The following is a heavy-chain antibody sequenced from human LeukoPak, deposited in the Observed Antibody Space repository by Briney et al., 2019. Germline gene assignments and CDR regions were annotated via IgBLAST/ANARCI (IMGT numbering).Heavy chain of an antibody. V-gene: IGHV4-61*02. J-gene: IGHJ3*02. CDR3: ARHGPRGGLERRRSAFDI. CDR1: GGSISSGSYY. D-gene: IGHD1-1*01. Sequence: SETLSLTCTVSGGSISSGSYYWSWIRQPAGKGLEWIGRIYTSGSTNYNPSLKSRVTISVDTSKNQFSLKLSSVTAADTAVYYCARHGPRGGLERRRSAFDIWGQGTMVTVSS. CDR2: IYTSGST.